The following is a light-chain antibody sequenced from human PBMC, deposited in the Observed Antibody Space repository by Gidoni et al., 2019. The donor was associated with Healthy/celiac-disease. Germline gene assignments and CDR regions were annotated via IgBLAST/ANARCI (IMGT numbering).Light chain of an antibody. CDR1: QRISRY. V-gene: IGKV1-39*01. CDR2: AAA. J-gene: IGKJ2*03. CDR3: QQSYSTLLYS. Sequence: DIQMTQSPSSLSASVGDRVTITCRASQRISRYLNWYQQKPGKAPKLLIYAAASLQSGVPSRFSGSGSGTDFTLTISSLQPEDFATYYCQQSYSTLLYSFGQGTKLEIK.